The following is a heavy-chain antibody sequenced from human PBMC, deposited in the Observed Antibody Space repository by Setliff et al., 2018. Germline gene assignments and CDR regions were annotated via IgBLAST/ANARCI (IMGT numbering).Heavy chain of an antibody. V-gene: IGHV1-69*05. J-gene: IGHJ5*02. Sequence: SVKVSCKASGDSFNNYAISWVRQAPGQGLEWMGGIIPMFGTPAYAQKFQDRVTITTDESTSTAYMELDSLRSEDTAVYYCARSPAVLGIVYLDPWGQGTRVTVSS. CDR1: GDSFNNYA. D-gene: IGHD2-15*01. CDR2: IIPMFGTP. CDR3: ARSPAVLGIVYLDP.